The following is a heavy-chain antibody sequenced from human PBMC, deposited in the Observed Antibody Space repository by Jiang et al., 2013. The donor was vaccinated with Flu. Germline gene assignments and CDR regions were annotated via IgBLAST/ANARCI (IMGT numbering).Heavy chain of an antibody. CDR1: GFTFSDHY. CDR3: ASSSRRSWPYYYYYGMDV. CDR2: TRNKANSYTT. Sequence: CAASGFTFSDHYMDWVRQAPGKGLEWVGRTRNKANSYTTEYAASVKGRFTISRDDSKNSLYLQMNSLKTEDTAVYYCASSSRRSWPYYYYYGMDVWGQGTTVTVSS. D-gene: IGHD6-6*01. J-gene: IGHJ6*02. V-gene: IGHV3-72*01.